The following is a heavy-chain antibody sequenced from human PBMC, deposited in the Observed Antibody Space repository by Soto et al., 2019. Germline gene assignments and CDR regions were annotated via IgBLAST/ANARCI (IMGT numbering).Heavy chain of an antibody. CDR3: ARRFYGMDV. CDR1: GFTVSRNY. V-gene: IGHV3-53*01. J-gene: IGHJ6*02. Sequence: GGSLRLSCAASGFTVSRNYMSWVRQAPGKGLEWVSVIYTDGSTYYADSVRGRLTISRDNSKNTLYLQMNSLRAEDTAVYYCARRFYGMDVWGQGTRVTVSS. CDR2: IYTDGST.